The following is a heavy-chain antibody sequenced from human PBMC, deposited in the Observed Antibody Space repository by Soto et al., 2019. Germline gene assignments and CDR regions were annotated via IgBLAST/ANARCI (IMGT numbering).Heavy chain of an antibody. CDR2: VPSRGRP. J-gene: IGHJ5*02. V-gene: IGHV4-30-4*01. CDR1: GASVAGGSYY. D-gene: IGHD5-12*01. Sequence: SETLSLTCSVSGASVAGGSYYWSWVRQPPGKGLEWIGYVPSRGRPFYNPSLTSRGTISADTSKNQLSLQLTSVTAADTAVYYCARDTYSGYDFGLWGQGTLVTVSS. CDR3: ARDTYSGYDFGL.